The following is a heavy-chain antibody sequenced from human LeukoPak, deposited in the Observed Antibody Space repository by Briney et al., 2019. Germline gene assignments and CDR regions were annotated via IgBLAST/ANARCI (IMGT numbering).Heavy chain of an antibody. CDR1: GFTFNSYW. D-gene: IGHD4-17*01. V-gene: IGHV3-74*01. J-gene: IGHJ4*02. Sequence: GGSLRLSCAASGFTFNSYWMHWVRQAPGKGPVGVSRINSDGSSTRYADSVKGRFTISRDNAKNTLYLQMNSLTADDTAVYYCARGYGDYQVGAYWGQGTLVTVSS. CDR3: ARGYGDYQVGAY. CDR2: INSDGSST.